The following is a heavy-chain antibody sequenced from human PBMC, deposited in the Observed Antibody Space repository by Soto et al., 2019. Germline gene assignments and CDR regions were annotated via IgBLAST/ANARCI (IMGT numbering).Heavy chain of an antibody. Sequence: SETLSLTCTVSGASVSTGAYYWGWVRQRPGRGLEWIGYVYESGYTYYNMSLKSRLTISLERSNNQFSLGLTSVTAADTAVYYCVRALRHTAMVYPWYDPWGQGTMITV. D-gene: IGHD5-18*01. CDR2: VYESGYT. CDR1: GASVSTGAYY. V-gene: IGHV4-31*03. J-gene: IGHJ5*02. CDR3: VRALRHTAMVYPWYDP.